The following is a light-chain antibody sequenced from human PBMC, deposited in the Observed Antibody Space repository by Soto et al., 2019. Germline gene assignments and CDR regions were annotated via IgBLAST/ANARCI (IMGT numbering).Light chain of an antibody. J-gene: IGKJ5*01. Sequence: DIVMTQSSDSLVLSIYDMATSNCNSSQIVLYSSNNKNYLAWYQQKPGQPPKLLIYWASTRESGVPDRFSGSGSGTDFTLTISSLQAEDVAVYYCQQYYSTPITFGQVTLLEI. CDR3: QQYYSTPIT. V-gene: IGKV4-1*01. CDR2: WAS. CDR1: QIVLYSSNNKNY.